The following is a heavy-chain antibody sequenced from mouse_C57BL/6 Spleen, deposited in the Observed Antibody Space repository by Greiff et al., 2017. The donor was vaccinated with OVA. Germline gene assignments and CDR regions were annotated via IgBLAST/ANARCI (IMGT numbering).Heavy chain of an antibody. Sequence: EVKLVESGGGLVKPGGSLKLSCAASGFTFSDYGMHWVRQAPEKGLEWVAYISSGSSTIYYADTVKGRFTISRDNAKNTLFLQMTSLRSEDTAMYYCANDGYYAMGYWGQGTSVTVSS. CDR3: ANDGYYAMGY. CDR1: GFTFSDYG. CDR2: ISSGSSTI. D-gene: IGHD2-3*01. V-gene: IGHV5-17*01. J-gene: IGHJ4*01.